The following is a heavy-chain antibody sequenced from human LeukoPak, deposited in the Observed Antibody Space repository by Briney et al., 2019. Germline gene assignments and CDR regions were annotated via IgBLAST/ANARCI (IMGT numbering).Heavy chain of an antibody. J-gene: IGHJ4*02. D-gene: IGHD3-10*01. V-gene: IGHV4-39*01. Sequence: PSETLSLTCTVSGGSISSNSYYWGWVRQPPGKGLEWIGSIYSSGNTYYNPSLKSRVTISVDTSKNQFSLRLHSVTAADTAVYYCMTPDPAGGTPFFHYCGQGTLLTVSS. CDR3: MTPDPAGGTPFFHY. CDR1: GGSISSNSYY. CDR2: IYSSGNT.